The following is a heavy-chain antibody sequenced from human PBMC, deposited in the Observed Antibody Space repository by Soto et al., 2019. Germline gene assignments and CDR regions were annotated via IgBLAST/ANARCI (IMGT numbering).Heavy chain of an antibody. Sequence: GESLKISCKGSGYSFAGYWITWVRQKPGKGLEWMGRIDPSDSQTYYSPSFRGRVTISVTKSITTVFLQWSSLRASDTAMYYCARQIYDSDTGPNFQYYFDSWGQGTPVTVSS. CDR3: ARQIYDSDTGPNFQYYFDS. CDR1: GYSFAGYW. V-gene: IGHV5-10-1*01. J-gene: IGHJ4*02. CDR2: IDPSDSQT. D-gene: IGHD3-22*01.